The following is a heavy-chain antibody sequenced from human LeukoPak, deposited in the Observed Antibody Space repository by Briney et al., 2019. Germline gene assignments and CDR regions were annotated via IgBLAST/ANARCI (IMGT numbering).Heavy chain of an antibody. CDR2: ISSSSSYI. D-gene: IGHD1-26*01. Sequence: GGSLRLSCAASGFTFSSYSMNWVRQAPGKGLEWVSSISSSSSYIYYADSVKGRFTISRDSAKNSLYLQMNSLRAEDTAVYYCARARTLSGSYGTWGQGTMVTVSS. J-gene: IGHJ3*01. CDR3: ARARTLSGSYGT. CDR1: GFTFSSYS. V-gene: IGHV3-21*01.